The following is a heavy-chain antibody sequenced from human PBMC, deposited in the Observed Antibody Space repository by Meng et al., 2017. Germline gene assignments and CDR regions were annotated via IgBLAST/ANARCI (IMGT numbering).Heavy chain of an antibody. CDR2: ISGSGGST. CDR1: GFTFSSYE. V-gene: IGHV3-23*01. CDR3: ARGPSSGWSRTTLYYFDY. D-gene: IGHD6-19*01. J-gene: IGHJ4*02. Sequence: GGSLRLSCAASGFTFSSYEMNWVRQAPGKGLEWVSAISGSGGSTYYADSVKGRFTISRDNSKNTLYLQMNSLRAEDTAVYYCARGPSSGWSRTTLYYFDYWGQGTLVTVSS.